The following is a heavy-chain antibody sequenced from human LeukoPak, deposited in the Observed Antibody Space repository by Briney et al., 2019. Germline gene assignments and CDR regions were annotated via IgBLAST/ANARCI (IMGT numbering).Heavy chain of an antibody. J-gene: IGHJ3*02. D-gene: IGHD3-22*01. V-gene: IGHV1-46*01. Sequence: ASVKVSCKASGYTFTSYYMHWVRQAPGQGLEWMGIINPSGGSTSYAQKFQGGVTMTRDTSTSTVYMELRSLRSDDTAVYYCARVSNYYDSSGYYYAHDAFDIWGQGTMVTVSS. CDR1: GYTFTSYY. CDR2: INPSGGST. CDR3: ARVSNYYDSSGYYYAHDAFDI.